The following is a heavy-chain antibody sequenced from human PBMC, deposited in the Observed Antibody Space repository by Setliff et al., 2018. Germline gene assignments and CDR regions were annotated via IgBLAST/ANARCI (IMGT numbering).Heavy chain of an antibody. CDR2: INQGGSDQ. CDR3: ARDVFDFRTGQAGP. J-gene: IGHJ5*02. D-gene: IGHD3-3*01. V-gene: IGHV3-7*01. Sequence: SLRLSCSASGFTFSSLWMAWVRQAPGKGLEWVANINQGGSDQFYVESVKGRFTISRDNAKNSLYLQMNSLRVEDTAVYYCARDVFDFRTGQAGPWGQGTLVTVSS. CDR1: GFTFSSLW.